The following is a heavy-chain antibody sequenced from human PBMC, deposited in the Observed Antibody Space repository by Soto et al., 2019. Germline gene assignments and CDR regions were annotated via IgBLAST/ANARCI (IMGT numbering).Heavy chain of an antibody. V-gene: IGHV1-69*12. Sequence: QVQLVQSGAEVKKPGSSVKVSCKASGGTFSSYAISWVRKAPGQGLEWMGGIIPIFGTANYAQKFQGRVTITADESTSTAYMDLSSLRSEATAVYYCESSVAKYYYYGMDVCGQGTTVTVSS. CDR3: ESSVAKYYYYGMDV. CDR2: IIPIFGTA. CDR1: GGTFSSYA. J-gene: IGHJ6*02. D-gene: IGHD5-12*01.